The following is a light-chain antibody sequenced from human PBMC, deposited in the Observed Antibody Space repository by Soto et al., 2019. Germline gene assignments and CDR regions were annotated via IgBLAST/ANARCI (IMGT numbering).Light chain of an antibody. CDR3: QQSYSTPRT. J-gene: IGKJ3*01. CDR1: QSISSY. V-gene: IGKV1-39*01. CDR2: AAP. Sequence: DIQMTQSPSSLSASVGDRVTITCRASQSISSYLNWYQQKPGKAPKLLIYAAPSLQSGVPSRFSGSGSGTDFTLTISSLQPEDFATYYCQQSYSTPRTFXPGTKVDIK.